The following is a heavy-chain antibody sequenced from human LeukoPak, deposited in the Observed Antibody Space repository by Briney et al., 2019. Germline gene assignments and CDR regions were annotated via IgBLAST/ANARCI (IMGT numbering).Heavy chain of an antibody. CDR3: ARDEVVPAASYAFDS. V-gene: IGHV3-48*01. Sequence: GGSLRLSCAASGFTFSSYSMNWVPQAPGKGRGWVSYISSSSSTIYYAEFVKGRFTISRDNAKNSLYLQMNSLRAEDTAVYYCARDEVVPAASYAFDSWGQGTMVTVSS. J-gene: IGHJ3*02. CDR1: GFTFSSYS. CDR2: ISSSSSTI. D-gene: IGHD2-2*01.